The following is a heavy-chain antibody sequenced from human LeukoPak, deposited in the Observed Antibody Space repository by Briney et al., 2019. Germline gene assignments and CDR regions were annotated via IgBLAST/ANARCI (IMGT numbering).Heavy chain of an antibody. V-gene: IGHV1-18*01. CDR3: ARDLAVVTAFGQHAFDI. CDR2: ISVYNGKT. Sequence: ASVKVSCKASGYTFTNYGFIWVRQAPGQGLEWMGWISVYNGKTNYAQKFQGRVTMTTDTSTSTAYMELRSLRSDDTAVYYCARDLAVVTAFGQHAFDIWGQGTMVTVSS. J-gene: IGHJ3*02. D-gene: IGHD2-21*02. CDR1: GYTFTNYG.